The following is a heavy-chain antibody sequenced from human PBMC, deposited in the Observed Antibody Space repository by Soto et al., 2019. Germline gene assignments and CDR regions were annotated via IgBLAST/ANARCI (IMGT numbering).Heavy chain of an antibody. CDR1: GFTFSGSA. CDR3: TRLNRDWGPSG. Sequence: PGGSLRLSCAASGFTFSGSAMHWVRQASGKGLEWVGRIRSKANSYATAYAASVKGRFTISRDDSKNTAYLQMNSLKTEDTAVYYCTRLNRDWGPSGWGQGTLVTVSS. J-gene: IGHJ4*02. D-gene: IGHD7-27*01. CDR2: IRSKANSYAT. V-gene: IGHV3-73*01.